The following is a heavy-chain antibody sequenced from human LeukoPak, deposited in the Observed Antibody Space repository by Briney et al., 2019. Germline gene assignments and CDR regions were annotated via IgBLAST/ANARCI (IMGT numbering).Heavy chain of an antibody. V-gene: IGHV4-4*07. CDR2: IYTSGST. J-gene: IGHJ5*02. Sequence: LETLSLTCTVSGGSISSYYWSWIRQPAGKGLEWIGRIYTSGSTNYNPSLKSRVTMSVDTSKNQFSLKLSSVTAADTAVYYCARGRYNYVWGSYRNWFDPWGQGTLVTVSS. CDR1: GGSISSYY. CDR3: ARGRYNYVWGSYRNWFDP. D-gene: IGHD3-16*02.